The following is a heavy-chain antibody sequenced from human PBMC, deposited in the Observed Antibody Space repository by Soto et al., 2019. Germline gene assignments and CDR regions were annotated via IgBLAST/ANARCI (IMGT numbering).Heavy chain of an antibody. V-gene: IGHV3-23*01. CDR3: ARMVVTSSSWYYTRGDYYYGMDV. J-gene: IGHJ6*02. Sequence: GGSLRLSCAASGFTFSSYAMSWVRQAPGKGLEWVSAISGSGGSTYYADSVKGRFTISRDNSKNTLYLQMNSLRAEDTAVYYCARMVVTSSSWYYTRGDYYYGMDVWGQGTTVTVPS. D-gene: IGHD6-13*01. CDR1: GFTFSSYA. CDR2: ISGSGGST.